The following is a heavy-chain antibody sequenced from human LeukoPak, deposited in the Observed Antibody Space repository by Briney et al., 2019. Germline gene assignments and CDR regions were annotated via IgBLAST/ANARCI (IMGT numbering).Heavy chain of an antibody. Sequence: SETVSLTCIVSGGTISSSSYYWGWIRQPPGKGLEWIGYIYYSGSTNYNPSLKSRVTISVDTSKNQFSPKLSSVTAADTAVYYCARHFGGSGSYPYYFDYWGQGTLVTVSS. V-gene: IGHV4-61*05. D-gene: IGHD3-10*01. CDR1: GGTISSSSYY. J-gene: IGHJ4*02. CDR2: IYYSGST. CDR3: ARHFGGSGSYPYYFDY.